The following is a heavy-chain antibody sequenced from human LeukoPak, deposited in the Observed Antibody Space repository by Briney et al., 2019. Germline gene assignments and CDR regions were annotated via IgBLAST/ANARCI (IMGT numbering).Heavy chain of an antibody. V-gene: IGHV3-23*01. D-gene: IGHD3-22*01. CDR1: GFTFSSYA. J-gene: IGHJ4*02. CDR2: ISGSGGST. CDR3: AKAETAKPLTIIGVVITQFDY. Sequence: GGSLRLSCAASGFTFSSYAMSWVRQAPGKGLEWVSAISGSGGSTYYADSVKGRFTISRDNSKNTLYLQMNSLRAEDTAVYYCAKAETAKPLTIIGVVITQFDYWGQGTLVTVSS.